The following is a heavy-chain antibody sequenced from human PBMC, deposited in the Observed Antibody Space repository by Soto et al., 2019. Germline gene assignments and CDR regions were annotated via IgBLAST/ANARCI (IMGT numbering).Heavy chain of an antibody. V-gene: IGHV4-61*01. D-gene: IGHD3-3*01. Sequence: SETLSLTCTVSGGSVSSGSYYWSWIRQPPGKGLEWIGYIYYSGSTNYNPSLKSRVTISVDTSKNQFSLKLSSVTAADTAVYYCARGNDFWSGYYYFAYWGQGTLVPVSS. J-gene: IGHJ4*02. CDR3: ARGNDFWSGYYYFAY. CDR1: GGSVSSGSYY. CDR2: IYYSGST.